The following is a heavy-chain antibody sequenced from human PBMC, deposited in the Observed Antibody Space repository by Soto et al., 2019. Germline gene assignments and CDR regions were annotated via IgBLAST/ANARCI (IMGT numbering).Heavy chain of an antibody. CDR2: INHSGST. CDR3: ARGRRWWLQSYYYYGMDV. V-gene: IGHV4-34*01. D-gene: IGHD5-12*01. Sequence: SETLSLTCAVYGGSFSGYYWSWIRQPPGKGLEWIGEINHSGSTNYNPSLKSRVTISVDTSKNQCSLKLSCVTAADTAVYYCARGRRWWLQSYYYYGMDVWGKGTTVTVSS. J-gene: IGHJ6*04. CDR1: GGSFSGYY.